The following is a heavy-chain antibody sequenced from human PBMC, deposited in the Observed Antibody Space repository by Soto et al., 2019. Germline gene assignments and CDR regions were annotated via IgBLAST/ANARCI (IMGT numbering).Heavy chain of an antibody. Sequence: PGGSLRLSCLVSGFTFSSYAMHWVRQAPGKGLGYVSSISHNGDSTYYTDSVKGRFTISRDNSKNTLYLQMSSLRADDTAVYYCVKDRWVDYWGQGTLVTVSS. CDR1: GFTFSSYA. J-gene: IGHJ4*02. V-gene: IGHV3-64D*06. CDR2: ISHNGDST. D-gene: IGHD1-26*01. CDR3: VKDRWVDY.